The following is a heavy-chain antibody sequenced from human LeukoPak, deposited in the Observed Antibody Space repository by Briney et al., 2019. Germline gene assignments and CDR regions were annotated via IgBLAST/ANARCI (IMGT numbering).Heavy chain of an antibody. D-gene: IGHD2-21*02. CDR2: TYYRSKWYN. J-gene: IGHJ5*02. CDR1: GDSVSSNSAA. Sequence: SQTLSLTCAISGDSVSSNSAAWNWIRQSPSRGLEWLGRTYYRSKWYNDYAVSVKSRITINPDTPKNQFSLQLNSVTPEDTAVYYCARALVTPTPGGNWFDPWGQGTLVTVSS. V-gene: IGHV6-1*01. CDR3: ARALVTPTPGGNWFDP.